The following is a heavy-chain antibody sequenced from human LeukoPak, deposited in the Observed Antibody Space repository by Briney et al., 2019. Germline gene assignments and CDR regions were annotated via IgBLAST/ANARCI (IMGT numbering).Heavy chain of an antibody. CDR1: GYTFTSYD. V-gene: IGHV1-69*04. CDR2: IIPILGIA. D-gene: IGHD3-10*01. Sequence: SVKVSCKASGYTFTSYDISWVRQAPGQGLEWMGRIIPILGIANYAQKFRGRVTITADKSTSTAYMELSSLRSEDTAVYYCARQATYYYGSGSYYPPEYWGQGTLVTVSS. CDR3: ARQATYYYGSGSYYPPEY. J-gene: IGHJ4*02.